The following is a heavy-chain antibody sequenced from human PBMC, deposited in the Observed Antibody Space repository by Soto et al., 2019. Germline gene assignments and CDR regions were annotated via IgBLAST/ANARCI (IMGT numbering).Heavy chain of an antibody. CDR2: LYYSGST. J-gene: IGHJ4*02. V-gene: IGHV4-61*01. D-gene: IGHD6-19*01. Sequence: SSETLSLTCTVSDGSVSSGSYYWSWIRQPPGKGLEYIGYLYYSGSTNYDPSLKSRVTISVDTPKNQFSLELTSVTAADTAVYYCARSYSSGWSRPTPFDYWGQGTLVTVSS. CDR1: DGSVSSGSYY. CDR3: ARSYSSGWSRPTPFDY.